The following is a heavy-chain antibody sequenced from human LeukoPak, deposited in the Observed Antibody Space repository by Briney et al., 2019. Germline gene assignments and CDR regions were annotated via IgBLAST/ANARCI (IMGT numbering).Heavy chain of an antibody. J-gene: IGHJ4*02. CDR2: ISGSASSA. Sequence: GGSLRLSCAASGFTVSSNYMSWVRQAPGKGLEWVSAISGSASSAYHADSVKGRFTISRDNSKNTLYLQMNSLRAEDTAVYYCAKDGARRLIVGSTGRAYFDYWGQGTLVTVSS. CDR1: GFTVSSNY. V-gene: IGHV3-23*01. D-gene: IGHD1-26*01. CDR3: AKDGARRLIVGSTGRAYFDY.